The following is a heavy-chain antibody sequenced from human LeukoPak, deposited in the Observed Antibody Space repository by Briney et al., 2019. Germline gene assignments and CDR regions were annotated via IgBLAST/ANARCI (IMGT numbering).Heavy chain of an antibody. CDR2: IWYDGSNK. J-gene: IGHJ4*02. CDR1: GFTFSSYG. D-gene: IGHD3-10*01. Sequence: GRSLGLSCAASGFTFSSYGMHWVRQAPGKGLEWVAVIWYDGSNKYYADSVKGRFTISRDNSKNTLYLQMNSLRAEDTAVYYCARDFSMVRGVTPDYWGQGTLVTVSS. CDR3: ARDFSMVRGVTPDY. V-gene: IGHV3-33*01.